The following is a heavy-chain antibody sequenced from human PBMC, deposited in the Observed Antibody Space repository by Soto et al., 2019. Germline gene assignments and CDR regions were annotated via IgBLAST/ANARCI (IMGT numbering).Heavy chain of an antibody. CDR1: GYTFTSYA. Sequence: QVQLVQSGAEEKKPGASVKVSCKASGYTFTSYAMHWVRQAPGQRLEWMGWINAGNGNTKYSQKFQGRVTITRDTAAGTGYVELRSLRSGDTAVYYCARSSGIAVADYWGQGTLVTVSS. J-gene: IGHJ4*02. D-gene: IGHD6-19*01. CDR3: ARSSGIAVADY. CDR2: INAGNGNT. V-gene: IGHV1-3*05.